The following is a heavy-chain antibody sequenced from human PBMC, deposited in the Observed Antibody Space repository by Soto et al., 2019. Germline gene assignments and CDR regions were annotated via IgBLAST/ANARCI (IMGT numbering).Heavy chain of an antibody. CDR1: GGTFGNSA. J-gene: IGHJ5*02. Sequence: QVQLVQSGAEVKKPGSSVNVSCKTSGGTFGNSAVAWGRQAPGQGLEWLGGIVPLFGTANYAQKFQGRLTFTADDSTNTAYMELRSLRSFDTAVYYCARDGDPESAFWRGPLGGCRFDPWGQGTLVTVSS. CDR3: ARDGDPESAFWRGPLGGCRFDP. CDR2: IVPLFGTA. V-gene: IGHV1-69*12. D-gene: IGHD3-3*01.